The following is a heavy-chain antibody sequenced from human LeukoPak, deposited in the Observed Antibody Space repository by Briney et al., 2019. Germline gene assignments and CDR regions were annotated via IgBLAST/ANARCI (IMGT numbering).Heavy chain of an antibody. V-gene: IGHV4-39*01. J-gene: IGHJ4*02. D-gene: IGHD2-21*01. Sequence: PSETLSLTCAVSGGSITSSSYYWGWIRRPPGRGLEWIGTIYYSGTTSYNPSLKSRVTISVDTSKNQFSLKLNSVSAADTAVYFCARLVRAFDYWGQGTLVTVSS. CDR2: IYYSGTT. CDR3: ARLVRAFDY. CDR1: GGSITSSSYY.